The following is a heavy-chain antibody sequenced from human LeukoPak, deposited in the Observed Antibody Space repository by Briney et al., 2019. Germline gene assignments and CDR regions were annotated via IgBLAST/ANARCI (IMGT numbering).Heavy chain of an antibody. Sequence: PGGSLRLSCAASGFTFSDYYMNWVRQAPGKGLGWVSSISGSGDDPSYADSVKGRFTISRDNSRNTLYLQMNSLRAEDTAVYYCAKQFVDIWGQGTLVTVSS. CDR3: AKQFVDI. V-gene: IGHV3-23*01. CDR1: GFTFSDYY. CDR2: ISGSGDDP. J-gene: IGHJ5*02. D-gene: IGHD5-24*01.